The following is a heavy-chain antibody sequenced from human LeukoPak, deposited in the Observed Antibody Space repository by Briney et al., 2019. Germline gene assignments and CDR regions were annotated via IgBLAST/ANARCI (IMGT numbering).Heavy chain of an antibody. Sequence: GGSLRLSCAASGFTFDDYAMHWVRQAPGKGLEWVSGISWNSGSIGYADSVKGRFTISRDNAKNSLYLQMNSLRAEDTALYYCAKDSYHITGYSYGYGYGPFDYWGQGTLVTVSS. CDR1: GFTFDDYA. V-gene: IGHV3-9*01. D-gene: IGHD5-18*01. J-gene: IGHJ4*02. CDR3: AKDSYHITGYSYGYGYGPFDY. CDR2: ISWNSGSI.